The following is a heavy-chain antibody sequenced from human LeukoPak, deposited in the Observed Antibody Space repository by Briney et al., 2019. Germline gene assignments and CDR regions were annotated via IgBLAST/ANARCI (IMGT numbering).Heavy chain of an antibody. CDR1: GFTFSGYS. CDR3: AREIENYGFDY. Sequence: TGGSLRLSCAASGFTFSGYSMTWVRQAPGKGLEWVSVIYSGGNTYYADSVKGRFTISRDNSKNTVYLQMNSLRAEDTAVYYCAREIENYGFDYWGQGTLVTVSP. CDR2: IYSGGNT. V-gene: IGHV3-53*01. J-gene: IGHJ4*02. D-gene: IGHD3-16*01.